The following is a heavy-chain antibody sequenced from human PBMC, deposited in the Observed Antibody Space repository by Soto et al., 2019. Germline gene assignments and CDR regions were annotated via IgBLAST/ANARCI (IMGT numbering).Heavy chain of an antibody. CDR2: ISVSGGST. CDR1: GFTFSSYA. J-gene: IGHJ6*02. V-gene: IGHV3-23*01. D-gene: IGHD1-26*01. CDR3: AKSSGSDGNPYYGMDV. Sequence: EVQLLESGGGLVQPGGSLRLSCAASGFTFSSYAMSWVRQAPGKGLEWVSVISVSGGSTDYADSVKGRFTISRDNSKNTLYLQMNSLRAEDTAVYFCAKSSGSDGNPYYGMDVWGQGTTVTVSS.